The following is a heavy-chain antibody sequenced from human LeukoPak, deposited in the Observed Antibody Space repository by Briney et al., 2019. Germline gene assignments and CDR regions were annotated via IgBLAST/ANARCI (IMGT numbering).Heavy chain of an antibody. CDR3: ARGGGHCSGGSCYEGGWFDP. V-gene: IGHV4-59*12. Sequence: PSETLSLTCTVSSGSISTYYWSWIRQPPGKGLEWIGYIYYSGSTNYNPSLKSRVTISVDTSKNQFSLKLSSVTAADAAVYYCARGGGHCSGGSCYEGGWFDPWGQGTLVTVSS. J-gene: IGHJ5*02. CDR2: IYYSGST. CDR1: SGSISTYY. D-gene: IGHD2-15*01.